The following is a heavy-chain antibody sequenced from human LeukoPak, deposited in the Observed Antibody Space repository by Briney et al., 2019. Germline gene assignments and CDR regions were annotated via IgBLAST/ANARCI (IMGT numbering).Heavy chain of an antibody. CDR1: GGSISSYY. J-gene: IGHJ5*02. CDR2: IYTSGST. CDR3: ARVGTSIAALGRFDP. Sequence: SETLSLTCTVSGGSISSYYWSWIRQPAGQGLEWIGRIYTSGSTNYNPSLKSRATISVDTSKNQFSLKLSSVPAADTAVYYCARVGTSIAALGRFDPWGQGTLVTVSS. V-gene: IGHV4-4*07. D-gene: IGHD6-6*01.